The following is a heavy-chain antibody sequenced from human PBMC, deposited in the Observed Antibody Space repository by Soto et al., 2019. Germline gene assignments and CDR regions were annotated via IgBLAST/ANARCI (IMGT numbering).Heavy chain of an antibody. Sequence: SCPTLVNPTHTLTLTCTFSGFSLTTSETSVSWIRQPPGKALEWHALIDGDDDKYYSTSLKTRRTISKDTSKNQVVLAMTNMDSVDTATYYCARATSYTSSWPSNWFDPWGQGTLVTVSS. CDR2: IDGDDDK. CDR3: ARATSYTSSWPSNWFDP. D-gene: IGHD6-13*01. CDR1: GFSLTTSETS. J-gene: IGHJ5*02. V-gene: IGHV2-70*01.